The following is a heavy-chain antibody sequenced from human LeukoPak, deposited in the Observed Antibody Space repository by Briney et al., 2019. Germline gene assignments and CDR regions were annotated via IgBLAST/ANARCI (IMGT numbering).Heavy chain of an antibody. V-gene: IGHV3-53*01. Sequence: PGGSLRLSCAASGFTVSSNYMSWVRQAPGKGLEWVSVIYSGGSTYYADSVMGRFTISRDNSKNTLYLQMNSMRAEDTAVYYCARDLGYSYGIYWGQGTLVTVS. J-gene: IGHJ4*02. CDR1: GFTVSSNY. CDR2: IYSGGST. CDR3: ARDLGYSYGIY. D-gene: IGHD5-18*01.